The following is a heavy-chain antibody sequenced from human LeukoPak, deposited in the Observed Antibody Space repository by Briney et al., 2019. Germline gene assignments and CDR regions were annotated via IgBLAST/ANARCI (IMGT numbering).Heavy chain of an antibody. D-gene: IGHD1-26*01. V-gene: IGHV4-34*01. CDR2: SNHIGDT. Sequence: KPSETLSLTCAVSGGSLSGYYWNWIRQPPGKGLEWIGESNHIGDTNYRASVKNRITILVDTSKNQVTLSLTSVTAADTAVYYCARRANNGSPRIWGQGTRVTVSS. CDR1: GGSLSGYY. CDR3: ARRANNGSPRI. J-gene: IGHJ4*02.